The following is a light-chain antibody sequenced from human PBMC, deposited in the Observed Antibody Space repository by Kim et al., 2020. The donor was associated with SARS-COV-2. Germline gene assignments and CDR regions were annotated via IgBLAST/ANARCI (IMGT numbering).Light chain of an antibody. CDR3: QQRSDWLT. V-gene: IGKV3-11*01. J-gene: IGKJ4*01. Sequence: IVLTQSPATLSLSPGERATLSCRASQNVGTYLAWYQQKPGQAPRLVIYEASKRATGIPARFSGSGSGTDFTLSISSLEPEDFAIYHCQQRSDWLTFGGGTKVDIK. CDR2: EAS. CDR1: QNVGTY.